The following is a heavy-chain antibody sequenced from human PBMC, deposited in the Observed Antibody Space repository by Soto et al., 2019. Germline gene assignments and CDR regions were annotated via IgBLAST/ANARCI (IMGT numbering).Heavy chain of an antibody. CDR3: ARGNYDFWCGYLLP. D-gene: IGHD3-3*01. CDR1: GFTFDDYG. J-gene: IGHJ5*02. CDR2: INWNGGST. V-gene: IGHV3-20*04. Sequence: GGSLRLSCAASGFTFDDYGMSWVRQAPGKGLEWVSGINWNGGSTGYADSVKGRFTISRDNARNSLYLQMNSLRAEDTALYYCARGNYDFWCGYLLPWGQGTLVTVSS.